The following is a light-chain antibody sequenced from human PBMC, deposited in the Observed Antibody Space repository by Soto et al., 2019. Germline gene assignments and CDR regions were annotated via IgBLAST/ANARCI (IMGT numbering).Light chain of an antibody. CDR3: LQEFNYTWS. J-gene: IGKJ1*01. Sequence: IQMTQSPSSLSASVGDRVTLTCRASESIRDYLNWYQKKPGKDPNLLIYGASNLQRGVPSRFSGSGSGTIFNLTISRLQTEEFGTYYCLQEFNYTWSCGQGTKVDIK. CDR2: GAS. V-gene: IGKV1-6*01. CDR1: ESIRDY.